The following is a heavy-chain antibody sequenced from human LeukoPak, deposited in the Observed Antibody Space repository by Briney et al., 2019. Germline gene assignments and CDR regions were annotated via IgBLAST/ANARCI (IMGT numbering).Heavy chain of an antibody. CDR1: GGSFSGYY. CDR2: INHSGST. D-gene: IGHD6-13*01. CDR3: ARVPEAAAGNYYYYGMDV. J-gene: IGHJ6*02. V-gene: IGHV4-34*01. Sequence: PSETLSLTCAVYGGSFSGYYWSWIRQPPGKGLEWIGEINHSGSTNYNPSLKSRVTISVDTSKNQFSLKLSSVTAADTAVYYCARVPEAAAGNYYYYGMDVWGQGTTVTVSS.